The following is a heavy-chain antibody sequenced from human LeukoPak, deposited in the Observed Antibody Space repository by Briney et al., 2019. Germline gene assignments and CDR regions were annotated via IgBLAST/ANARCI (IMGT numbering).Heavy chain of an antibody. CDR1: GGSISSYY. CDR3: ARVARYYYDSSGYFNRYSSYYFDY. CDR2: IYYSGST. J-gene: IGHJ4*02. Sequence: SETLSLTCTVSGGSISSYYWSWIRQPPGKGLEWIGYIYYSGSTNYNPSLKSRVTISVDTSKNQFSLKLSSVTAADTAVYYCARVARYYYDSSGYFNRYSSYYFDYWGQGTLVTVSS. D-gene: IGHD3-22*01. V-gene: IGHV4-59*01.